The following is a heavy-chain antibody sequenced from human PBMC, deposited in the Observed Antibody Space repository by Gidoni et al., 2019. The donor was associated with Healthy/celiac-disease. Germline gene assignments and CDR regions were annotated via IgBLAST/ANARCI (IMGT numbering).Heavy chain of an antibody. Sequence: LEWIGYIYYSGSTYYNPSLKSRVTISVDTSKNQFSLKLSSVTAADTAVYYCARGKGGSGPIDYWGQGTLVTVSS. CDR3: ARGKGGSGPIDY. CDR2: IYYSGST. J-gene: IGHJ4*02. V-gene: IGHV4-31*02. D-gene: IGHD3-10*01.